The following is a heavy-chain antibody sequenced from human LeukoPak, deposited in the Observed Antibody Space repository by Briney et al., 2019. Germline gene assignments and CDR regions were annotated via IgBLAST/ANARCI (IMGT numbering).Heavy chain of an antibody. V-gene: IGHV3-7*01. J-gene: IGHJ4*02. Sequence: GGSLRLSCAASGFNFSAYWMSWVRQAPGKGLEWVANIKQDGSEKYYVDSVKGRFTISRDNAKNSLYLQMNSLRAEDTAVYYCARATYYYGSGSYSFDYWGQGTLVTVSS. CDR1: GFNFSAYW. CDR2: IKQDGSEK. D-gene: IGHD3-10*01. CDR3: ARATYYYGSGSYSFDY.